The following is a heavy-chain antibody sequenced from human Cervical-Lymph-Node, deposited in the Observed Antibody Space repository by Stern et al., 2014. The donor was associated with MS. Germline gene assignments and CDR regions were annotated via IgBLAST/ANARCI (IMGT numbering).Heavy chain of an antibody. CDR3: ARDTSSPERSDW. V-gene: IGHV3-53*01. CDR2: ITNVGST. CDR1: GFPVSRDY. J-gene: IGHJ4*02. Sequence: EVQLEESGGGVIQPGGPRRLSCTASGFPVSRDYMTGVRQAPGKGLEWVSLITNVGSTFYTDSVKGRFTISRDDSKNTVYLHMTSLRAEDTAMYYCARDTSSPERSDWWGQGTLVTVSS. D-gene: IGHD1-1*01.